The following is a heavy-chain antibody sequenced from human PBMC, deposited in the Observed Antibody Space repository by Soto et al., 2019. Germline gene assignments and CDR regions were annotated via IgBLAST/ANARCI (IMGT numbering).Heavy chain of an antibody. CDR1: GGTFSSYA. CDR3: ARSQGSSTSLEIYYYYYYGMDV. D-gene: IGHD2-2*01. Sequence: QVQLVQSGAEVKKPGSSVKVSCKASGGTFSSYAISWVRQAPGQGLEWMGGIIPISDTTNYAQKFHGRVTITADESTSTAYMELSSLRSEDTAVYYCARSQGSSTSLEIYYYYYYGMDVWGQGTTVTVSS. V-gene: IGHV1-69*01. J-gene: IGHJ6*02. CDR2: IIPISDTT.